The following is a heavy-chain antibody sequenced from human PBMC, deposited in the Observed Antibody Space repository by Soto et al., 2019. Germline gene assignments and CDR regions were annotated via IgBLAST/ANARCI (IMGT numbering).Heavy chain of an antibody. J-gene: IGHJ6*02. Sequence: PSETLSLTCAVSGYSISSGYYWGWIRQPPGKGLEWIGSIYHSGSTYYNPSLKSRVTISVDTSKNQFSLKLSSVTAADTAVYYCARDSVAGTSYYYGMDVWGQGTTVTASS. D-gene: IGHD6-19*01. V-gene: IGHV4-38-2*02. CDR1: GYSISSGYY. CDR2: IYHSGST. CDR3: ARDSVAGTSYYYGMDV.